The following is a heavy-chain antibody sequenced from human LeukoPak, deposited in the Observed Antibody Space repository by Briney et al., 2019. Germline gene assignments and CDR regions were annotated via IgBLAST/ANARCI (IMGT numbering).Heavy chain of an antibody. J-gene: IGHJ3*02. V-gene: IGHV3-21*01. CDR3: ARESYDFWSGYLSEGAFDI. Sequence: GGSLRLSCAASEFTFSSYTMNWVRQAPGKGLEWVSSITSSSSYIYYADSVKGRFTISRDNARNSLYLQMNSLRAEDTAVYYCARESYDFWSGYLSEGAFDIWGQGTMVTVSS. D-gene: IGHD3-3*01. CDR2: ITSSSSYI. CDR1: EFTFSSYT.